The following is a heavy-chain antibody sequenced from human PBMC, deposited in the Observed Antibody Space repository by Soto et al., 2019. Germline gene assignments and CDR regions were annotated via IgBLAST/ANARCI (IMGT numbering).Heavy chain of an antibody. V-gene: IGHV3-23*01. Sequence: GGSLRLSCAASGCTFRTYAMNWVRQAPGKGLEWVSLILAGGDKTYYADSVKGRFAISRDNSKNTLYLQMNNLRAEDTAVYYCARDLGETGTDDAFDIWGQGTMVTVSS. CDR1: GCTFRTYA. CDR2: ILAGGDKT. J-gene: IGHJ3*02. D-gene: IGHD1-1*01. CDR3: ARDLGETGTDDAFDI.